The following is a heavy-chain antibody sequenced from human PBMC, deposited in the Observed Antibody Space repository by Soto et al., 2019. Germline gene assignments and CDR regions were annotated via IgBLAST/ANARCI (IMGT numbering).Heavy chain of an antibody. CDR2: IIPIFGTE. Sequence: SVKVSCKASGGTFSSYAISWVRQAPGQGLEWMGGIIPIFGTENYAQKFQGRVTITADESTSTAYMELSSLRSEDTAVYYCAREGYYYDSSGYYYWFDPWGQGTLVTVSS. V-gene: IGHV1-69*13. CDR1: GGTFSSYA. CDR3: AREGYYYDSSGYYYWFDP. J-gene: IGHJ5*02. D-gene: IGHD3-22*01.